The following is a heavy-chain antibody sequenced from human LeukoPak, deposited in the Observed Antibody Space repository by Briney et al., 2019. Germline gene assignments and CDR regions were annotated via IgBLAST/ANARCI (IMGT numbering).Heavy chain of an antibody. CDR2: IYYSGST. Sequence: PSQTLSLTCTVSGGSINSGIYYLSWIRQHPGKGLEWVGHIYYSGSTYSNPPLTSRVTRSVDKYQNHFSLKLSSVPAAATALSCCARTRYYYDRSGYTYYFDCWGEGTLVTVSS. D-gene: IGHD3-22*01. V-gene: IGHV4-31*03. CDR3: ARTRYYYDRSGYTYYFDC. J-gene: IGHJ4*02. CDR1: GGSINSGIYY.